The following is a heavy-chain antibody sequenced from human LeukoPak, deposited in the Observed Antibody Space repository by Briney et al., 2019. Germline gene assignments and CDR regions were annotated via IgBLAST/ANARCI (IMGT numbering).Heavy chain of an antibody. Sequence: SETLSLACTVSGGSISSYYWSWIRQPPGKGLEWIGYIYYSGSTNYNPSLKSRVTISVDTSKNQFSLKLSSVTAADTAVYYCARVPRGYYDSSGYYYYYYYMDVWGKGTTVTVSS. CDR2: IYYSGST. J-gene: IGHJ6*03. CDR3: ARVPRGYYDSSGYYYYYYYMDV. CDR1: GGSISSYY. D-gene: IGHD3-22*01. V-gene: IGHV4-59*01.